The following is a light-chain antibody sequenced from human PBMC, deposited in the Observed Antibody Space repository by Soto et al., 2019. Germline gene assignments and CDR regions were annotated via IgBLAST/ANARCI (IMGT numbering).Light chain of an antibody. CDR2: DVR. Sequence: QSALTQPASVSGSPGQSITISCTGTSSDVGGYNYVSWYQQHLGKAPKLMIYDVRNRPSGVSSRFSGSKSGNTAYLTITGLQAEDEADYYCSSYTSSSTLGVVFGGGTKLTVL. CDR1: SSDVGGYNY. J-gene: IGLJ2*01. CDR3: SSYTSSSTLGVV. V-gene: IGLV2-14*01.